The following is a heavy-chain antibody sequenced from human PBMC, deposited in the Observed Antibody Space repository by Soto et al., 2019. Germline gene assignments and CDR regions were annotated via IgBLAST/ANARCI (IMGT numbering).Heavy chain of an antibody. V-gene: IGHV2-70*01. Sequence: SGPTLVNPTQTLTLTCTFSGFSLSTSGMCVSWIRQPPGKALEWLALIDWDDDKYYSTSLKTRLTISKYTSKNQVVLTMTNMDLVDTATYYCARIRDAAAGAYYYYGMDVWGQGTTVTVSS. J-gene: IGHJ6*02. CDR3: ARIRDAAAGAYYYYGMDV. CDR2: IDWDDDK. D-gene: IGHD6-13*01. CDR1: GFSLSTSGMC.